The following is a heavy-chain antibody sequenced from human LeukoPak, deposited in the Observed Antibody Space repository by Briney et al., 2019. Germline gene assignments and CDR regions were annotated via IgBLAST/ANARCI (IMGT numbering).Heavy chain of an antibody. CDR1: GFTFSSYW. V-gene: IGHV3-7*01. D-gene: IGHD3-10*01. Sequence: PGGSLRLSCAASGFTFSSYWMSWVRQAPGKGLEWVANIKQDGSEKYYVDSGKGRFTISRDNAKNSLYLQMNSLRAEDTAVYYCATTWFGELFRFDYWGQGTLVTVSS. J-gene: IGHJ4*02. CDR2: IKQDGSEK. CDR3: ATTWFGELFRFDY.